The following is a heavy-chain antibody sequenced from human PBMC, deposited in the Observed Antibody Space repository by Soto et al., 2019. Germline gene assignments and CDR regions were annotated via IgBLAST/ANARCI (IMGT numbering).Heavy chain of an antibody. D-gene: IGHD4-17*01. CDR2: IGTAGDT. CDR3: ARAEVLYGDYGYYYYYYMDV. J-gene: IGHJ6*03. CDR1: GFTFSSYD. V-gene: IGHV3-13*01. Sequence: GGSLRLSCAASGFTFSSYDMHWVRQATGKGLEWVSAIGTAGDTYYPGSVKGRFTISRENAKNSLYLQMNSLRAGDTAVYYCARAEVLYGDYGYYYYYYMDVWGKGTTVTVSS.